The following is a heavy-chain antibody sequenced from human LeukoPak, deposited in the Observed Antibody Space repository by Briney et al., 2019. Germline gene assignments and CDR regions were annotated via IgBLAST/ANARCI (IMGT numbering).Heavy chain of an antibody. CDR2: FDPEDGET. CDR1: GYTLTELS. D-gene: IGHD3-10*01. Sequence: ASVKVSCKVSGYTLTELSMHWVRQAPGKGLEWMGGFDPEDGETIYAQKFQGRVTMTEDTSTDTAYMELNSLRSKDTAVYYCATGVWFGELEGNWGQGTLVTVSS. J-gene: IGHJ4*02. V-gene: IGHV1-24*01. CDR3: ATGVWFGELEGN.